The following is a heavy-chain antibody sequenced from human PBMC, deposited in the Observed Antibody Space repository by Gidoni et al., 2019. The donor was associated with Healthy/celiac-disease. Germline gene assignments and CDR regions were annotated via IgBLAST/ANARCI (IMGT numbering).Heavy chain of an antibody. J-gene: IGHJ6*02. CDR2: ISSRSSYI. CDR3: ASVGIAAVYGRDV. V-gene: IGHV3-21*01. D-gene: IGHD6-13*01. Sequence: EVQLVESGGGLVKPGGSLRLSCAASGFTFSSYSMNWVRQAPGKGLEWVSSISSRSSYIYYADSVKGRFTISRDNAKNSLYLQMNSLRAEDTAVYYCASVGIAAVYGRDVWGQGTTVTVSS. CDR1: GFTFSSYS.